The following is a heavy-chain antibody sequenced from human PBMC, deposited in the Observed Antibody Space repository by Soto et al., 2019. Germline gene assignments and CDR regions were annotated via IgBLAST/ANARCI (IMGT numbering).Heavy chain of an antibody. CDR1: GFTFSSYA. CDR2: ISSNGGST. D-gene: IGHD5-18*01. CDR3: VKAGIQIWFSAAFDI. J-gene: IGHJ3*02. V-gene: IGHV3-64D*08. Sequence: PGGSLRLSCSASGFTFSSYAMHWVRQAPGKGLEYVSAISSNGGSTYYADSAKGRFTISRDNSKNTLYLQMSSLRAEDTAVYYCVKAGIQIWFSAAFDIRGQGTMVTVSS.